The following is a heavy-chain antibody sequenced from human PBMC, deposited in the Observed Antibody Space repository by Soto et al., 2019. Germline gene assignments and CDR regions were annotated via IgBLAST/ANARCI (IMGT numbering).Heavy chain of an antibody. J-gene: IGHJ6*02. CDR2: ISYDGTDE. D-gene: IGHD3-10*01. V-gene: IGHV3-30*03. Sequence: GGSLXLSCAASGFSFSSYGMHWVRQAPGKGLEWVAMISYDGTDEYYADSVKGRFTISRDNSKNAVYLQMNSLRAEDTAVYYCSRYGSGSYYNEYYYGMDVWGQGTTVTVSS. CDR3: SRYGSGSYYNEYYYGMDV. CDR1: GFSFSSYG.